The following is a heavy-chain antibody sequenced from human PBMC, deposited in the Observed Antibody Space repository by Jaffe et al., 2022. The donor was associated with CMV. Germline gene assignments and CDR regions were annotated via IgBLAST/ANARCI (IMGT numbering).Heavy chain of an antibody. CDR3: AKSVPYYYDSSGYYYSYWYFDL. CDR1: GFTFSSYA. CDR2: ISGSGGST. D-gene: IGHD3-22*01. V-gene: IGHV3-23*04. J-gene: IGHJ2*01. Sequence: EVQLVESGGGLVQPGGSLRLSCAASGFTFSSYAMSWVRQAPGKGLEWVSAISGSGGSTYYADSVKGRFTISRDNSKNTLYLQMNSLRAEDTAVYYCAKSVPYYYDSSGYYYSYWYFDLWGRGTLVTVSS.